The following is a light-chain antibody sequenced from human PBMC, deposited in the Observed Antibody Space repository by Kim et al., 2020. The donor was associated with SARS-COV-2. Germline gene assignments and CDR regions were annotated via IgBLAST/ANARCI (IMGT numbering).Light chain of an antibody. CDR2: DAS. V-gene: IGKV3-11*01. CDR1: QSVSSY. CDR3: QQRSNWLT. Sequence: EIVLTQSPATLSLSPGERATLPCRASQSVSSYLAWYQQKPGQAPRLLIYDASNRATGIPARFSGSGSGTDFTLTISSLEPEDFAVYYCQQRSNWLTFGGGTKVDIK. J-gene: IGKJ4*01.